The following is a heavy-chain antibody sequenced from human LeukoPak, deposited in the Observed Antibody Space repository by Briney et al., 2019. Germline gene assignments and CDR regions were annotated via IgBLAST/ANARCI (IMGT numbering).Heavy chain of an antibody. J-gene: IGHJ3*02. CDR2: IKVDGDTT. V-gene: IGHV3-23*01. D-gene: IGHD3-3*01. CDR3: ARHPFLASLPHPFDI. CDR1: GFTFSSYA. Sequence: PGGSLRLSWAASGFTFSSYALSWVRQGPGKGLEWVSGIKVDGDTTHYADSVKGRFTISRDNSKNTLYLQMHSLRAEDTAVYYCARHPFLASLPHPFDIWGQGTMVTVSS.